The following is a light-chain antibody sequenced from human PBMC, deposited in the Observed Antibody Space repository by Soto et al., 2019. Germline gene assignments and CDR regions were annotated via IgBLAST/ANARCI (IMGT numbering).Light chain of an antibody. CDR1: QSVSSSY. V-gene: IGKV3-20*01. J-gene: IGKJ1*01. CDR3: QQYGSSPWT. CDR2: GAS. Sequence: EIVLTQSPGTLYLSPGERATLSCRASQSVSSSYLAWYQQKPGQAPRLLIYGASSRATGIPDSFSGSGSGTDFALTISRLEPEDFAVYYCQQYGSSPWTFGQGTKVEIK.